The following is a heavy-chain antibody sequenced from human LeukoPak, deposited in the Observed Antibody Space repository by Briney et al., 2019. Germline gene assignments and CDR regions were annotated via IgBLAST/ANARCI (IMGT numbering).Heavy chain of an antibody. V-gene: IGHV4-31*03. Sequence: PSETLSLTCTVSGGSIRRGGYYWIWIRHHPGKGLEWMGYIYYRGSTHYNPSLKSRVPISVDTSKNQFSLKLSSVTAADTAVYYCAXXLYPRYCSSTSCLGHWFDPWGQGTLVTVSS. J-gene: IGHJ5*02. CDR3: AXXLYPRYCSSTSCLGHWFDP. D-gene: IGHD2-2*01. CDR1: GGSIRRGGYY. CDR2: IYYRGST.